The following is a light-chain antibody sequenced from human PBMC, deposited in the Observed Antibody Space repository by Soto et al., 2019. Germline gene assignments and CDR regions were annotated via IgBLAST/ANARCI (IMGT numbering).Light chain of an antibody. Sequence: QAVVTQESSLTVSPGGTVTLTCGSSTGAVTSGHYPYWFQQEPGQVPRTLIHDTSNRHSWTPARFSGSLLGGKAALTLSGAQPEDEADYYCLLFYNGVGVFGGGTKVTVL. CDR3: LLFYNGVGV. J-gene: IGLJ2*01. CDR1: TGAVTSGHY. V-gene: IGLV7-46*01. CDR2: DTS.